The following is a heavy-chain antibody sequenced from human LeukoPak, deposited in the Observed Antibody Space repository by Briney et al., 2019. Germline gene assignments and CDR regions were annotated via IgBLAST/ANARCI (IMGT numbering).Heavy chain of an antibody. D-gene: IGHD3-10*01. CDR3: ARRVSGSYLDY. V-gene: IGHV3-48*02. CDR1: GFAFSTYG. CDR2: ITSRSTI. J-gene: IGHJ4*02. Sequence: HPGGSLRLSCAASGFAFSTYGMNWVRQAPGKGLEWVSYITSRSTIYYADSVKGRFTISRGNVKNSLYLEMNSLRDDDTAVYYCARRVSGSYLDYWGQGILVTVSS.